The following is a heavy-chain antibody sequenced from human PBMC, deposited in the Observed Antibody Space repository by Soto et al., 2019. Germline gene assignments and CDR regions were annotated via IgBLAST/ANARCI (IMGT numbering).Heavy chain of an antibody. CDR3: ARAPYSSSWFYGMDV. CDR2: MNPNSGNT. CDR1: GYTFTSYD. J-gene: IGHJ6*02. V-gene: IGHV1-8*01. Sequence: ASVKVSCKASGYTFTSYDINWVRQATGQGLEWMGWMNPNSGNTGYAQKFQGRVTMTRNTSISTAYMELSSLRSEDTAVYYCARAPYSSSWFYGMDVWGQGTTVTVSS. D-gene: IGHD6-13*01.